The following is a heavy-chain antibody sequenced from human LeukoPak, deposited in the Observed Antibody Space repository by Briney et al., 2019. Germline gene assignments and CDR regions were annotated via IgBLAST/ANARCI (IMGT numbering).Heavy chain of an antibody. Sequence: PSETLSLTCAVYGGSFSGYYWSWIRQPPGKGLEWIGEINHSGSTNYNPSLKSRVTISVDTSKNQFSLKLSSVTAADTAVYYCARGLIYGGYVWGQGTPVTVSS. J-gene: IGHJ4*02. CDR1: GGSFSGYY. D-gene: IGHD5-12*01. CDR2: INHSGST. CDR3: ARGLIYGGYV. V-gene: IGHV4-34*01.